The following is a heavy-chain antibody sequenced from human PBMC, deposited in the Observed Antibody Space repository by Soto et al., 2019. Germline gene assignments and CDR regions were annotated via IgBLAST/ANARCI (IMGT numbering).Heavy chain of an antibody. CDR3: ARDGNFALRGYSFGFDF. D-gene: IGHD5-18*01. CDR1: GYRFTTYF. J-gene: IGHJ4*02. Sequence: QVQLVQSGAEVKKPGASVRVSCEASGYRFTTYFIHGVRQAPGQGLDWRGRMNLDTGGTTYAQKFQGRVTMTRDTSISTAYMEVSSVKSDDTAMYYCARDGNFALRGYSFGFDFWGQGTLVTVSS. CDR2: MNLDTGGT. V-gene: IGHV1-2*06.